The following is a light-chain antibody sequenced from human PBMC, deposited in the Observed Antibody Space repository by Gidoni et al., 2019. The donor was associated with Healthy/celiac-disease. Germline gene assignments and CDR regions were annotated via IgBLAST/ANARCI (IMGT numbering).Light chain of an antibody. CDR1: KLGDNY. J-gene: IGLJ3*02. CDR3: QAWDSSTAWV. CDR2: QDT. Sequence: SYELTQPPSVSVSPGQTASITCSGDKLGDNYVCWYQQKPGQSPVLVIYQDTKRPSGIPERFSGSNSGNTATLTISGTQAMDEADYYCQAWDSSTAWVFGGGTKLTVL. V-gene: IGLV3-1*01.